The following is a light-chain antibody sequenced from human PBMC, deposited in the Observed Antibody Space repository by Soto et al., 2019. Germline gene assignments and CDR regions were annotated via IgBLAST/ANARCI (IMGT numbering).Light chain of an antibody. Sequence: QSVLTQPASVSGSPGQPIAISCTGTSSDIGSYNRVSWYQQPPGTAPRLIIHDVSNRPSGVSTRFSGSKSGNTASLTISGLQAEDEAEYFCNSYTTSSTYVFGIGTKVTVL. CDR2: DVS. CDR3: NSYTTSSTYV. J-gene: IGLJ1*01. CDR1: SSDIGSYNR. V-gene: IGLV2-14*01.